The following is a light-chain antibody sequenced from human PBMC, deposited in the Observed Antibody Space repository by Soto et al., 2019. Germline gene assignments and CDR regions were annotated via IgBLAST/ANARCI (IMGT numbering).Light chain of an antibody. V-gene: IGKV1-17*01. Sequence: DIQMTQSPSSLSASVGDRVTITCRASQDIRNDVGWYQQKAGKAPKRLIFAASSLHSGVPSRFSGSRSGTEFTLTIASLQAEDFATYYCLQHNTYPFTFGGGTKVEFK. J-gene: IGKJ4*01. CDR1: QDIRND. CDR2: AAS. CDR3: LQHNTYPFT.